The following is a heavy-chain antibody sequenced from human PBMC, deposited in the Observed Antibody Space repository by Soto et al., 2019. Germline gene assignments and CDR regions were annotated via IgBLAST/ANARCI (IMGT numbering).Heavy chain of an antibody. CDR2: LYYGGNT. Sequence: KPSETLSLTCTVSGVSISSSNYYWGWVRQPPGKGLEWIGSLYYGGNTYYNPSLKSRVTISVDTSKNQFSLRLSSVTAADTAVYYCASLLPAAILGHYYYYSSNIDVWGQGTKVTVSS. D-gene: IGHD2-2*02. CDR1: GVSISSSNYY. J-gene: IGHJ6*02. CDR3: ASLLPAAILGHYYYYSSNIDV. V-gene: IGHV4-39*01.